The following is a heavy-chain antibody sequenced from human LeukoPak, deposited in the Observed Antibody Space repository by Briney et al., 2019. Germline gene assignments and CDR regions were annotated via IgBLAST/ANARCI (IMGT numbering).Heavy chain of an antibody. J-gene: IGHJ4*02. V-gene: IGHV3-23*01. CDR1: GFTFSSYA. D-gene: IGHD3-16*02. CDR2: ISGSGGST. CDR3: AKDVRSPPIMITFGGVIGT. Sequence: SGGSLRLSCAASGFTFSSYAMSWVRQAPGKGLEWVSAISGSGGSTYYADSVMGRFTISRDNSQNTLYLQMNSLRAEDTAVYYCAKDVRSPPIMITFGGVIGTWGQGTLVTVSS.